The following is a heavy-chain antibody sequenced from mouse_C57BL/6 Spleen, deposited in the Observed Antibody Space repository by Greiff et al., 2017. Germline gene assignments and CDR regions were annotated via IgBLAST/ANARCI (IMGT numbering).Heavy chain of an antibody. CDR2: INYDGSST. Sequence: DVKLVESEGGLVQPGSSMKLSCTASGFTFSDYYMAWVRQVPEKGLEWVANINYDGSSTYYLDSLKSRFIISRDNAKNILYLQMSSLKSEDTATYYCARDRGIYYDYFDDWGQGTTRTVSS. D-gene: IGHD2-4*01. V-gene: IGHV5-16*01. CDR3: ARDRGIYYDYFDD. CDR1: GFTFSDYY. J-gene: IGHJ2*01.